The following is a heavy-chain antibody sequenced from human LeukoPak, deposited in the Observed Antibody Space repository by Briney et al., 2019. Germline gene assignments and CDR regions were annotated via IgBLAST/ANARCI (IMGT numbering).Heavy chain of an antibody. CDR1: GDSVSSNSVT. V-gene: IGHV6-1*01. CDR2: TYYRSKWYN. Sequence: SQTLSLTCAISGDSVSSNSVTWNWIGQSPSRGLEWLGRTYYRSKWYNDYAVSVKSRMTINPDTSKNQLSLQLNSVTPEDTAVYYCARVFTSSGPYYFDYWGQGTLVTVSS. J-gene: IGHJ4*02. CDR3: ARVFTSSGPYYFDY. D-gene: IGHD6-25*01.